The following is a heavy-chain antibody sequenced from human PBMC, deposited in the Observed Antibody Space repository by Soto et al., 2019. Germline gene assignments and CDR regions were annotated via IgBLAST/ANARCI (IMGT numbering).Heavy chain of an antibody. CDR1: GYKFISHS. CDR3: ARGAFCGGAPGCRDMDV. CDR2: ISAYNGNT. V-gene: IGHV1-18*01. D-gene: IGHD2-21*01. Sequence: GASVKVSCKSSGYKFISHSITWVRQAPGQGLEWMGRISAYNGNTNYAQKLQCRVTMTADTSTNTAYMELRSLRSDDTAVYYCARGAFCGGAPGCRDMDVWGQGTTVTVSS. J-gene: IGHJ6*02.